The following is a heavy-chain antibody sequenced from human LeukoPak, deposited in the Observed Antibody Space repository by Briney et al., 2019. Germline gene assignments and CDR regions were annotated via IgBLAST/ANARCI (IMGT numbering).Heavy chain of an antibody. CDR1: GGSISSSSYY. D-gene: IGHD6-13*01. CDR2: IYYSGST. Sequence: SETLSLTCTVSGGSISSSSYYWGWIRQPPGKGLEWIGSIYYSGSTYYNPSLKSRVTISVDTSKNQFSLKVSSVTAADAAVYYCARVFGSWFYFDLWGQGAPVTVSS. CDR3: ARVFGSWFYFDL. V-gene: IGHV4-39*07. J-gene: IGHJ4*02.